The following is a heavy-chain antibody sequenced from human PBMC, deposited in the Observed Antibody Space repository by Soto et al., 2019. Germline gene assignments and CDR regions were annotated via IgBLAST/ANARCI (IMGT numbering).Heavy chain of an antibody. CDR2: TYFRSKWHN. V-gene: IGHV6-1*01. Sequence: PSQTLSLTCAISGDSVSSNTASWNWNRQSPSRGLEWLGRTYFRSKWHNDYAVSVKSRIIINPDTSNNQFSLQLNSVTPEDTAVYFCAKGDNLGPKTGYAFDPWGQGIMVNRLL. CDR1: GDSVSSNTAS. CDR3: AKGDNLGPKTGYAFDP. D-gene: IGHD5-12*01. J-gene: IGHJ5*02.